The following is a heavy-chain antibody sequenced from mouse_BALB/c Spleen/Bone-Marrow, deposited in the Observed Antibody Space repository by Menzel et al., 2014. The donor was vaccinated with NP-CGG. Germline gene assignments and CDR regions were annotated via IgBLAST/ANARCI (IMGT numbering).Heavy chain of an antibody. CDR2: ISSGSSTI. Sequence: DVHLVESGGGLVQPGGSRKLSYAASGFTFSSFGMHWVRQAPEKGLEWVAYISSGSSTIYYADTVKGRFTISRDNPKNTLFLQMTSLRSEDTAMYYCARSLYYRYDFFDYWGQGTTLTVSS. J-gene: IGHJ2*01. D-gene: IGHD2-14*01. V-gene: IGHV5-17*02. CDR1: GFTFSSFG. CDR3: ARSLYYRYDFFDY.